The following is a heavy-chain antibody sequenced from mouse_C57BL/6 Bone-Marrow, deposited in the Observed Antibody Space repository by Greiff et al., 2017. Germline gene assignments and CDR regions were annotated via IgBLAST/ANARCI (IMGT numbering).Heavy chain of an antibody. CDR3: TPMITYAMDY. D-gene: IGHD2-4*01. J-gene: IGHJ4*01. CDR1: GYTFTSYW. CDR2: IYPGNSDT. V-gene: IGHV1-5*01. Sequence: EVQLQQSGTVLARPGASVKMSCKTSGYTFTSYWMHWVKQRPGQGLEWIGAIYPGNSDTSYNQKFKGKANLTAVTSASTAYMELSSLTNEDSAVYYCTPMITYAMDYWGQGTSVTVSS.